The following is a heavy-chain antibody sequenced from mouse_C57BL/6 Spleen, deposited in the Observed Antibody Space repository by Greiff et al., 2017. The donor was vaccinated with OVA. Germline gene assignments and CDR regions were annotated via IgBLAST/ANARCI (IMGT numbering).Heavy chain of an antibody. J-gene: IGHJ2*01. CDR1: GYTFTSYW. V-gene: IGHV1-53*01. D-gene: IGHD2-1*01. Sequence: QVQLQQPGTELVKPGASVKLSCTASGYTFTSYWMHWVKQRPGQGLEWIGNINPSNGGTNYNEKFKSKATLTVDKSSSTAYMQLSSLTSEDSAVYYCASGNYGVGYFDYWGQGTTLTVSS. CDR2: INPSNGGT. CDR3: ASGNYGVGYFDY.